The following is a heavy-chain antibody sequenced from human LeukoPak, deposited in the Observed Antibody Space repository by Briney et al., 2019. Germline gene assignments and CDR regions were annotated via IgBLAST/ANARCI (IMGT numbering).Heavy chain of an antibody. D-gene: IGHD3-22*01. J-gene: IGHJ5*02. CDR2: ISGSGGNT. Sequence: QAGGSLRLSCAASGFTFSSYAMSWVRQAPGKGLEWVSAISGSGGNTYYADSVKGRFTISRDNSKNTLYLQMNSLRAEDTGVYYCEKAHYYDSGDNWLDPWGQGTLVTVSS. CDR3: EKAHYYDSGDNWLDP. CDR1: GFTFSSYA. V-gene: IGHV3-23*01.